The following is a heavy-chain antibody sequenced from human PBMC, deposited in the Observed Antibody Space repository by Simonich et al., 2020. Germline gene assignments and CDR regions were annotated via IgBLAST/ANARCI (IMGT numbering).Heavy chain of an antibody. V-gene: IGHV3-23*01. CDR1: GFTFSSYA. J-gene: IGHJ4*02. Sequence: EGQLLESGGGLVQPGGSLRLPCAASGFTFSSYAMSWVRQAPGKGLDWVSANSGSGGSTYYAYSGKSRFTISRDNSKNTLYLQMNSLRAEDTAVYYCATYYFDYWGQGTLVTVSS. CDR2: NSGSGGST. CDR3: ATYYFDY.